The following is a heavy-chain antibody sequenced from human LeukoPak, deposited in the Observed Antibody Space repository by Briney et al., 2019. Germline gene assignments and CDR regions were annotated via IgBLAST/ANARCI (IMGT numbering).Heavy chain of an antibody. CDR3: ARDQSGYSNFDY. J-gene: IGHJ4*02. CDR1: GDSMNTYY. D-gene: IGHD5-12*01. Sequence: SETLSLTCTVSGDSMNTYYWSWIRQPAGKGLEWIGRIYSNGNTYYNPSLNSRVIMSVDTSKNQFSLKLSSVTAADTAVYYCARDQSGYSNFDYWGQGTLVTVSS. CDR2: IYSNGNT. V-gene: IGHV4-4*07.